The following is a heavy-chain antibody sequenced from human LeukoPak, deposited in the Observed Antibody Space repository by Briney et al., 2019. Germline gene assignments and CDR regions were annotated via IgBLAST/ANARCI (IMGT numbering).Heavy chain of an antibody. J-gene: IGHJ4*02. V-gene: IGHV3-48*03. D-gene: IGHD5-18*01. CDR3: ARDSVLGGYSYGYPYYFDY. Sequence: GRSLRLSCAASGFTFSNYEMNWVRQAPGKGLEWVSFISSSGDTIFYAESVRGRFTISRDNAKNSLFLQMNSLRAEDSAVYYCARDSVLGGYSYGYPYYFDYWGQGTLVTVSS. CDR2: ISSSGDTI. CDR1: GFTFSNYE.